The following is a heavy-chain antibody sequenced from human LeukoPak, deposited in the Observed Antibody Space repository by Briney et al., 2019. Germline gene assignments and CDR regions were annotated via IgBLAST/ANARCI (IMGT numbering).Heavy chain of an antibody. CDR2: ISYDGSNK. CDR3: AKDGEDYFDY. V-gene: IGHV3-30*18. CDR1: GSTFSSYG. Sequence: GRSLRLSCAASGSTFSSYGMHWVRQAPGKGLEWVAVISYDGSNKYYADSVKGRFTISRDNSKNTLYLQMNSLRAEDTAVYYCAKDGEDYFDYWGQGTLVTVSS. D-gene: IGHD3-10*01. J-gene: IGHJ4*02.